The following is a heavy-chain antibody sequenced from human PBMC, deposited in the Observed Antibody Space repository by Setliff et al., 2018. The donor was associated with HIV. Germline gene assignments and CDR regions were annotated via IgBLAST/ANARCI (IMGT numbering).Heavy chain of an antibody. CDR3: ARGENFWSGLTNWFDP. J-gene: IGHJ5*02. Sequence: SETLSLTCTVSGGSISSGSYYWSWIRQPAGKGLEWIGHIYTSGSTNYNPSLKSRVTISVDTSKNQFSLKLSSGTAADTAVYYCARGENFWSGLTNWFDPWGQGTLVTVSS. D-gene: IGHD3-3*01. CDR1: GGSISSGSYY. V-gene: IGHV4-61*09. CDR2: IYTSGST.